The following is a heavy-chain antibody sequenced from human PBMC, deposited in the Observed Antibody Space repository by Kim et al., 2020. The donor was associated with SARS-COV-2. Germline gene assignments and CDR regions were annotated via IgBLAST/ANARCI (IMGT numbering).Heavy chain of an antibody. Sequence: GGSLRLSCAASGFTFSSYSMNWVRQAPGKVLEWVSSISSSSSYIYYADSVKGRFTISRDNAKNSLYLQMNSLRAEDTAVYYCARESGYYGSGSNWGQGTLVTVSS. J-gene: IGHJ4*02. V-gene: IGHV3-21*01. CDR3: ARESGYYGSGSN. CDR2: ISSSSSYI. CDR1: GFTFSSYS. D-gene: IGHD3-10*01.